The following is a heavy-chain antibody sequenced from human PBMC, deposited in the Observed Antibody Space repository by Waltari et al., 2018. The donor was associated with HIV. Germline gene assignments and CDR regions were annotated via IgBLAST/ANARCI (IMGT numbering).Heavy chain of an antibody. CDR1: EFTFSSYS. J-gene: IGHJ3*02. D-gene: IGHD1-26*01. Sequence: EVQLVESGGGLVKPGGSLRLSCADSEFTFSSYSMNWVRQAPGKVLEWVSSISSSSSYIYYADSVKGRFTISRDNAKNSLYLQMNSLRAEDTAVYYCARDLPGSYDAFDIWGQGTMVTVSS. CDR3: ARDLPGSYDAFDI. CDR2: ISSSSSYI. V-gene: IGHV3-21*01.